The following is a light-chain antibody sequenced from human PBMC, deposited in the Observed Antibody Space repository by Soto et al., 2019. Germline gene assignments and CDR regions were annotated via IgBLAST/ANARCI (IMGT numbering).Light chain of an antibody. Sequence: QSALTQPASVSGSPGQSISISCTGTTSDVGRYNYVSWYQQHPGKAPKLMIYDVSDRPSGVSNRFSASKSGNTASLTISGLQAEDEADYYCCSYTSSSTPWVFGTGTKVTVL. V-gene: IGLV2-14*03. CDR1: TSDVGRYNY. CDR3: CSYTSSSTPWV. CDR2: DVS. J-gene: IGLJ1*01.